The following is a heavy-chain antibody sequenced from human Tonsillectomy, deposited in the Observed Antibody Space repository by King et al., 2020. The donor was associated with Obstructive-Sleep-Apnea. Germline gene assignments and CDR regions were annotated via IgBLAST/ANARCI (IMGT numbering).Heavy chain of an antibody. J-gene: IGHJ4*02. CDR1: GFTFSSYA. CDR2: ISGSGDST. Sequence: VQLVESGGGLVQPGGSLRLSCAASGFTFSSYAMSWVRQAPGKGLEWVSGISGSGDSTYYADSVKGRFNISRDNSKNTLYLQMNSLRAEDTAVYYCAKEKGVVVITRAFGYWGQGTLVTVSS. CDR3: AKEKGVVVITRAFGY. D-gene: IGHD3-22*01. V-gene: IGHV3-23*04.